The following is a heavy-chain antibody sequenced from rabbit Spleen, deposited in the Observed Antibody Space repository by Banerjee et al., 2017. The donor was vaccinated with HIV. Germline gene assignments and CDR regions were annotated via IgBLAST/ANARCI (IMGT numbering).Heavy chain of an antibody. V-gene: IGHV1S40*01. CDR2: IDSGSSGFT. CDR3: ARDSGSSFSSYGMDL. CDR1: GFDLSSYYY. Sequence: QSLEESGGGLVKPEGSLTLTCKASGFDLSSYYYMCWVRQAPGKGLEWIACIDSGSSGFTYFANWAKGRFTISKTSSTTVTLQMTSLTAADTATYFCARDSGSSFSSYGMDLWGQGTLVTVS. J-gene: IGHJ6*01. D-gene: IGHD8-1*01.